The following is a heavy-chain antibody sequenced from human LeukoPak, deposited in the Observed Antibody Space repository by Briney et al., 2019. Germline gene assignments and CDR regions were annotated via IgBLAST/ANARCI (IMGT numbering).Heavy chain of an antibody. D-gene: IGHD2-15*01. Sequence: ASVKDSCKVSGYTLTELSMHWVRQATGQGLEWMGWMNPNSGNTGYAQKFQGRVTITRNTSISTAYMELSSLRSEDTAVYYCARRGGYCSGGSCYHLGYWGQGTLVTVSS. CDR2: MNPNSGNT. J-gene: IGHJ4*02. V-gene: IGHV1-8*03. CDR3: ARRGGYCSGGSCYHLGY. CDR1: GYTLTELS.